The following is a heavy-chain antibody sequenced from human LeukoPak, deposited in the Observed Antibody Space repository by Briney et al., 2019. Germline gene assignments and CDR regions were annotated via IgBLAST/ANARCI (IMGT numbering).Heavy chain of an antibody. CDR3: APWDYDSSGYPRSWFDP. D-gene: IGHD3-22*01. CDR2: INHSGST. V-gene: IGHV4-34*01. CDR1: GGSFSGYY. Sequence: SETLSLTCAVYGGSFSGYYWSRIRQPPGKGLEWIGEINHSGSTNYNPSLKSRVTISVDTSKNQFSLKLSSVTAADTAVYYCAPWDYDSSGYPRSWFDPWGQGTLVTVSS. J-gene: IGHJ5*02.